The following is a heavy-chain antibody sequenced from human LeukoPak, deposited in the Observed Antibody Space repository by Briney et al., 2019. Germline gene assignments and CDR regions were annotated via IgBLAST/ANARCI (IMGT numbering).Heavy chain of an antibody. V-gene: IGHV1-2*02. CDR2: INPNSGGT. D-gene: IGHD3-22*01. Sequence: GASVKVSCKASGYTFTGYYMHWVRQAPGQGLEWMGWINPNSGGTNYAQKFQGRVTMTRDTSISTVYMELSSLRSEDTAVYYCARVLPRRGYYYDSSGYYLDAFDIWGQGTMVTVSS. CDR1: GYTFTGYY. CDR3: ARVLPRRGYYYDSSGYYLDAFDI. J-gene: IGHJ3*02.